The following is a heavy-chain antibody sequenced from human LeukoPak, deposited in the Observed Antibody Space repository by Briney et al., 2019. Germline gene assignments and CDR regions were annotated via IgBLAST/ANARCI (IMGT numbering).Heavy chain of an antibody. D-gene: IGHD2-15*01. CDR3: AREIFGYCSGGSCYQGTTSFDP. CDR2: IYTSGST. Sequence: SETLSLTCTVSGGPISSHYWSWIRQPAGKGLEWIGRIYTSGSTNYNPSLKSRVTMSVDTSKNQFSLKLSSVTAADTAVYYCAREIFGYCSGGSCYQGTTSFDPWGQGTLVTVSS. CDR1: GGPISSHY. J-gene: IGHJ5*02. V-gene: IGHV4-4*07.